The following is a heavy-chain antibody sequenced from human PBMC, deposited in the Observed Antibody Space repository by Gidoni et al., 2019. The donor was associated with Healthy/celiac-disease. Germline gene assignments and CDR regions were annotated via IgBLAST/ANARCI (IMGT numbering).Heavy chain of an antibody. V-gene: IGHV3-48*03. J-gene: IGHJ4*02. CDR2: ISSSGSTI. Sequence: VQLVESGGGLVQPGGSLRLSWSASGFTFSSYEMNWVRQAPGKGLEWVSHISSSGSTIYYADSVKGRFTISRDNAKNSLYLQMNSLRAEDTAVYYCARVYNWNYNYFDYWGQGTLVTVSS. D-gene: IGHD1-7*01. CDR1: GFTFSSYE. CDR3: ARVYNWNYNYFDY.